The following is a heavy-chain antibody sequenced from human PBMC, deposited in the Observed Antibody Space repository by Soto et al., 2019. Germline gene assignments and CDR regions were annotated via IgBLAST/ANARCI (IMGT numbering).Heavy chain of an antibody. J-gene: IGHJ6*03. D-gene: IGHD3-9*01. V-gene: IGHV3-30*18. CDR2: ISYDGSNK. CDR1: GFTFSSYV. Sequence: GGSLRLSCAASGFTFSSYVMHWVRQAPGKGLEWVAVISYDGSNKYYADSVKGRFTISRDNSKNTLYLQMNSLRAEDTAVYYCAKDAPPHYDILTGYGYYYYMDVWGKGTTVTVSS. CDR3: AKDAPPHYDILTGYGYYYYMDV.